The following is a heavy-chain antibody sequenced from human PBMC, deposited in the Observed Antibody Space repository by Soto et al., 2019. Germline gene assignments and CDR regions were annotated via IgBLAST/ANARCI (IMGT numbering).Heavy chain of an antibody. V-gene: IGHV3-48*01. Sequence: GGSLRLSCAASGFTFSSYSMNWVRQAPGKGLEWVSYISSSSSTIYYADSVKGRFTISRDNAKNSLYLQMNSLRAEDTAVYYCARVGGSVGDYWGQGTLVTVSS. CDR3: ARVGGSVGDY. J-gene: IGHJ4*02. CDR1: GFTFSSYS. D-gene: IGHD3-16*01. CDR2: ISSSSSTI.